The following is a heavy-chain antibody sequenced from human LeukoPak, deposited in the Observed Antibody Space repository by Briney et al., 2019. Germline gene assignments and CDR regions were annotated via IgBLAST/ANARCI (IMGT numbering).Heavy chain of an antibody. CDR3: ARGLMVRGVVYYYYYMDV. V-gene: IGHV1-24*01. Sequence: GASVKVSCKVSGYTLTELSMHWVRQAPGKGLEWMGGFDPEDGETIYAQKFQGRVTMTEDTSTDTAYMELSSLRSEDTAVYYCARGLMVRGVVYYYYYMDVWGKGTTVTVSS. J-gene: IGHJ6*03. CDR1: GYTLTELS. CDR2: FDPEDGET. D-gene: IGHD3-10*01.